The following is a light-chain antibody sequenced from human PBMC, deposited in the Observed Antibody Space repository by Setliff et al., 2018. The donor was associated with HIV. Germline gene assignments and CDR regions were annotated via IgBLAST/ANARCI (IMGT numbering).Light chain of an antibody. CDR1: SSDVGGYSY. CDR2: EVS. V-gene: IGLV2-14*01. Sequence: QSVLTQPASVSGSPGQSITISCTGTSSDVGGYSYVSWYQQLPGKAPKLIIYEVSNRPSGVSIRFSGSKSGNTASLTVSGLQAEDEADYYCSSYTSSTTVLFGGGTKVTVL. CDR3: SSYTSSTTVL. J-gene: IGLJ2*01.